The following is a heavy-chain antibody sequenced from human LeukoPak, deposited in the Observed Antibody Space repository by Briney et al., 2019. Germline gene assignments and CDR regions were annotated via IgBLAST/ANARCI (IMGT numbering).Heavy chain of an antibody. Sequence: SETLSLTCTVSGGSISTYYWSWIRQPPGKGLEWIGYISYTVTSNYNPSLKSRVTISVDTSKNQFSLKLSSVTAADTAVYYCARVGDWNDSVYWGQGTLVTVSS. V-gene: IGHV4-59*01. CDR1: GGSISTYY. D-gene: IGHD1-1*01. J-gene: IGHJ4*02. CDR2: ISYTVTS. CDR3: ARVGDWNDSVY.